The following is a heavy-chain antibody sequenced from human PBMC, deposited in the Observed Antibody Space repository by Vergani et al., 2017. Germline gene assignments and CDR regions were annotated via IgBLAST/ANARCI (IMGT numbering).Heavy chain of an antibody. CDR1: GGTFSSYA. J-gene: IGHJ5*02. V-gene: IGHV1-69*13. CDR2: IIPIFGTA. CDR3: ARAGMISLTGYYMGCWFDP. D-gene: IGHD3-9*01. Sequence: QVQLVQSGAEVKKPGSSVKVSCKASGGTFSSYAISWVRQAPGQGLEWMGRIIPIFGTANYAQKFQGRVTITADESTSTAYMELSSLRSEDTAVYYCARAGMISLTGYYMGCWFDPWGQGTLVTVSS.